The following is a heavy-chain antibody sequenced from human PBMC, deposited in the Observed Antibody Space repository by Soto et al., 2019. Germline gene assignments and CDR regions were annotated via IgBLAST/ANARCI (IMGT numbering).Heavy chain of an antibody. CDR1: GFTFSSYG. V-gene: IGHV3-30*18. CDR3: AKDRLGYSSGCFDY. D-gene: IGHD6-19*01. Sequence: QVQLVESGGGVVQPGRSLRLSCAASGFTFSSYGMHWVRQAPGKGLEWVAVISYDGSNKYYADSVKGRFTISRDNSKNTLYLQMNSLRAEDTAVYYCAKDRLGYSSGCFDYWGQGTLVTVSS. J-gene: IGHJ4*02. CDR2: ISYDGSNK.